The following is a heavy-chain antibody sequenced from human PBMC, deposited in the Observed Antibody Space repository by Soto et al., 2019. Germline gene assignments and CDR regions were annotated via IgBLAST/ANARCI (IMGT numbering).Heavy chain of an antibody. V-gene: IGHV4-34*01. CDR3: ARDSTRRGACDI. J-gene: IGHJ3*02. Sequence: SETLSLTCAVYSGSFSVYYWNWIRQSPGKGLEWIGEINHAGSTNYNPSLKSRVTISVDTSKDQFSLKLSSVTAADTAVYFCARDSTRRGACDIWGQGTMVTVS. CDR1: SGSFSVYY. CDR2: INHAGST. D-gene: IGHD4-4*01.